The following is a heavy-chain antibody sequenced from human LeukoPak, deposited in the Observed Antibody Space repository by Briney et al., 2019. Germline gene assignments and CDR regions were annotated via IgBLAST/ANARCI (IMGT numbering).Heavy chain of an antibody. D-gene: IGHD3-16*01. Sequence: GGSLRLSCAASGFTFSSYARSWVRQAPGKGLEWVSAISGSGGSTYYADSVKGRFTISRDNSKNTLYLQINSLRAEDTAVYYCAKDGAPWYYYMDVWGKGATVTVSS. V-gene: IGHV3-23*01. CDR3: AKDGAPWYYYMDV. CDR1: GFTFSSYA. J-gene: IGHJ6*03. CDR2: ISGSGGST.